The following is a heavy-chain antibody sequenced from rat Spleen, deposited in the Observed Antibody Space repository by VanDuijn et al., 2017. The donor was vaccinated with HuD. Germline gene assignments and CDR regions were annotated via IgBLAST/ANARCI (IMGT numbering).Heavy chain of an antibody. CDR1: GFSLTSYN. J-gene: IGHJ2*01. Sequence: QVQLKESGPGLVQPSQTLSLTCTVAGFSLTSYNVHWVRQPPGKGLEWMGVIWDNGGTDYASSLKSRLSISRDTSRDQVFLKMSSLQTEDTATYYCARENYWGQGVMVTVSS. CDR3: ARENY. V-gene: IGHV2-41*01. CDR2: IWDNGGT.